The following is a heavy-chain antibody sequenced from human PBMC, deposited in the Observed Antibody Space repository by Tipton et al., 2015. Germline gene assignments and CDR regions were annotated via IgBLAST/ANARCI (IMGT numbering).Heavy chain of an antibody. J-gene: IGHJ4*02. CDR3: ARGRGRHGGLFDS. CDR1: GDSISNNKW. V-gene: IGHV4-4*02. Sequence: TLSLTCEVSGDSISNNKWWTWVRQPPGKGPEWIGEINHSGTTNYSPSLKSRVTISVDESKNEFSLRLNSVTVADTAVYYCARGRGRHGGLFDSWGQGILVTVSS. CDR2: INHSGTT. D-gene: IGHD4-23*01.